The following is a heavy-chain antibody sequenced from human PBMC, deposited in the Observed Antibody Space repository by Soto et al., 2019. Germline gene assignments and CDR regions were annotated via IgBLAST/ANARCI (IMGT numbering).Heavy chain of an antibody. V-gene: IGHV3-30-3*01. CDR2: ISYDGSNK. J-gene: IGHJ4*02. Sequence: PGGSLRLSCAASGFTFSSYAMHWVRQAPGKGLEWVAVISYDGSNKYYADSVKGRFTISRDNSKNTLYLQMNSLRAEDTAVYYCAKARGYGPYWGQGTLVTVSS. CDR3: AKARGYGPY. D-gene: IGHD6-25*01. CDR1: GFTFSSYA.